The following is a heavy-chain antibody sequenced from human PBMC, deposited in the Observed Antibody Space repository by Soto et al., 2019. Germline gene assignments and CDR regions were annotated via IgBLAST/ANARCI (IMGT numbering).Heavy chain of an antibody. D-gene: IGHD2-2*01. Sequence: GESLKISCQGSGYTFTSSWIGWARQVPGRGLEWMGIIYPGDYDTRYSPSFQGQVTISADKSITTAYLQWSSLKASDTAIYFCVRRGSTSWFFVSWGQGTLVTVSS. V-gene: IGHV5-51*01. CDR3: VRRGSTSWFFVS. J-gene: IGHJ5*02. CDR1: GYTFTSSW. CDR2: IYPGDYDT.